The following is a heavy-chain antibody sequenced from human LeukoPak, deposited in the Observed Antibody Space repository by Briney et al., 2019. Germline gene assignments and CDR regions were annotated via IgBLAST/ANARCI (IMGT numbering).Heavy chain of an antibody. V-gene: IGHV4-34*01. CDR2: INHSGST. CDR3: ARVARSTYYYGSGSYRFWFDP. D-gene: IGHD3-10*01. Sequence: SETLSLTCAVYGGSFSGYYWSWIRQPPGKGLEWIGEINHSGSTNYNPSLKSRVTISVDTSKNQFSLKLSSVTAADTAVYYCARVARSTYYYGSGSYRFWFDPWGQGTLVTVSS. J-gene: IGHJ5*02. CDR1: GGSFSGYY.